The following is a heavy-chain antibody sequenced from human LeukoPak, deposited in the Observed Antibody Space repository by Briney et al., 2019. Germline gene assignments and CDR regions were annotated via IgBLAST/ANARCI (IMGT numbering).Heavy chain of an antibody. CDR2: IYTSGST. V-gene: IGHV4-4*07. Sequence: SETLSLTCTVSGGSISSCYWSWIRQPAGKGLEWIGRIYTSGSTNYNPSLKSRVTMSVDTSKNQFSLKLSSVTAADTAVYYCARVGGSSGWYGGYFDYWGQGTLVTVSS. CDR1: GGSISSCY. D-gene: IGHD6-19*01. CDR3: ARVGGSSGWYGGYFDY. J-gene: IGHJ4*02.